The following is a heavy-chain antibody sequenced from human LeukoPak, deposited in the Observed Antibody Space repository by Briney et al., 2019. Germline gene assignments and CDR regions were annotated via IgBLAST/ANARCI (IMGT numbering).Heavy chain of an antibody. J-gene: IGHJ5*02. CDR1: GGSISSSSYY. D-gene: IGHD6-19*01. CDR2: IYYSGST. CDR3: AREYSSGWYARWFDP. V-gene: IGHV4-39*07. Sequence: SETLSLTCTVSGGSISSSSYYWGWIRQPPGKGLEWIGSIYYSGSTYYNPSLKSRVTISVDTSKNQFSLKLSSVTAADTAVYYCAREYSSGWYARWFDPWGQGTLVTVSS.